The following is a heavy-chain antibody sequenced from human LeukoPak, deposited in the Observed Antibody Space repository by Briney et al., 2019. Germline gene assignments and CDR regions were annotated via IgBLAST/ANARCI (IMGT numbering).Heavy chain of an antibody. CDR3: ARGTTVTRALDY. CDR1: GGSISSHY. J-gene: IGHJ4*02. V-gene: IGHV4-59*11. D-gene: IGHD4-11*01. Sequence: PSETLSLTCTVSGGSISSHYWSWIRQPPGKGLEWIGYIYYSGSTNYNPSLKSRVTISVDTSKNQFSLKLSSVTAADTAVYYCARGTTVTRALDYWGQGTLVTVSS. CDR2: IYYSGST.